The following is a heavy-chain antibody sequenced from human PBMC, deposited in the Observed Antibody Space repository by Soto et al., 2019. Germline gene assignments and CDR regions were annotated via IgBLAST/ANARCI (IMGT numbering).Heavy chain of an antibody. D-gene: IGHD3-22*01. CDR3: TTDSYSTMIVVRFDY. V-gene: IGHV3-49*03. CDR1: GFTFGDNA. CDR2: MRSKTYGGTT. Sequence: GGSLRLSCTASGFTFGDNAVSWFRQAPGKGLKRVAIMRSKTYGGTTEYAASVKGRFTISIDDSKTIAYLQMNSLKTEDTGIYYCTTDSYSTMIVVRFDYWGHGTLVTVSS. J-gene: IGHJ4*01.